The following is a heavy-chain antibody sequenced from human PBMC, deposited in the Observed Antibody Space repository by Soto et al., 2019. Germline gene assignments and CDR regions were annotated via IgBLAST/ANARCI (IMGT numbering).Heavy chain of an antibody. V-gene: IGHV4-39*01. CDR3: ARLEGLATISYYFDY. Sequence: QLQLQESGPGLVKPSETLSLTCSVSGDSINSDNYYWGWIRQPPGKGLEWIGSIYYRVNTYYNPSLKTRVTISLYKSKSQFSLKLNSVTAADSAVYFCARLEGLATISYYFDYWGHGTLVTVSS. D-gene: IGHD3-9*01. J-gene: IGHJ4*01. CDR2: IYYRVNT. CDR1: GDSINSDNYY.